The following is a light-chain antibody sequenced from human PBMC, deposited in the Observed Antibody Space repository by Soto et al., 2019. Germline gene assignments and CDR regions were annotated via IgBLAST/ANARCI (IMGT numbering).Light chain of an antibody. CDR1: QSVSGSS. Sequence: EIVLTQSPGTLSLSPGERATLSCRASQSVSGSSLAWYQQRLGQAPRLLIYDASSRATGIPDRFSGSGSGTDFTLTIIRLEPEDFAVYYCQQHGSGPWTFGQGTKVEVK. V-gene: IGKV3-20*01. CDR2: DAS. CDR3: QQHGSGPWT. J-gene: IGKJ1*01.